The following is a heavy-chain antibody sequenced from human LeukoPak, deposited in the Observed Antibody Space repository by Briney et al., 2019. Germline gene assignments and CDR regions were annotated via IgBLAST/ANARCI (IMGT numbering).Heavy chain of an antibody. V-gene: IGHV4-59*12. Sequence: KPSETLSLTCTVSGGSISTYYWSWIRQPPGEGLEWIGYIYYSGSTNYNPSLKSRVTISVDTSKNQFSLKLSSVTAADTAVYYCARGVTVVVVAATRPFDYWGQGTLVTVSS. J-gene: IGHJ4*02. D-gene: IGHD2-15*01. CDR2: IYYSGST. CDR1: GGSISTYY. CDR3: ARGVTVVVVAATRPFDY.